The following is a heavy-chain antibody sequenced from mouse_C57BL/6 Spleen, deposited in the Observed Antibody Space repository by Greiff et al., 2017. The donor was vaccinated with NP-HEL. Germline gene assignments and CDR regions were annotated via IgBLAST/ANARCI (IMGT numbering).Heavy chain of an antibody. CDR1: GYTFTDYY. J-gene: IGHJ2*01. Sequence: EVQLQQSGPVLVKPGASVKMSCKASGYTFTDYYMNWVKQSHGKSLEWIGVINPYNGGTSYNQKFKGKATLTVDKSSSTAYMELNSLTSEDSAVYYCARGGYDYDEDYWGQGTTLTVSS. CDR3: ARGGYDYDEDY. CDR2: INPYNGGT. D-gene: IGHD2-4*01. V-gene: IGHV1-19*01.